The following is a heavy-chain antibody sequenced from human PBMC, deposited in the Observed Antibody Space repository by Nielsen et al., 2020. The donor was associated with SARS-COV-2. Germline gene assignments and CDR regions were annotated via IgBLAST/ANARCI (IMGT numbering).Heavy chain of an antibody. D-gene: IGHD3-22*01. Sequence: GESLKISCAASGFTFSSYAMHWVRQAPGKGLEWVAVISYDGSNKYYADSVKGRFTISRDNSKNTLYLQMNSLRAEDTAVYYCASGGYYDRSGYSDYWGQGTLVTVSS. CDR3: ASGGYYDRSGYSDY. CDR2: ISYDGSNK. V-gene: IGHV3-30-3*01. CDR1: GFTFSSYA. J-gene: IGHJ4*02.